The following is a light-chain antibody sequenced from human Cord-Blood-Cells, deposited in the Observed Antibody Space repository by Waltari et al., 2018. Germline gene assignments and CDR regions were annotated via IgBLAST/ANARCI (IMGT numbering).Light chain of an antibody. CDR3: CSYAGSSTWV. CDR2: EGS. V-gene: IGLV2-23*01. Sequence: QSALTQPASVSGSPGQSLTIPCTGTSSAVGCDNLVSWYQQHPGKAPKLMIYEGSKRPSGVSNRFSGSKSGNTASLTISGLQAEDEADYYCCSYAGSSTWVFGGGTKLTVL. CDR1: SSAVGCDNL. J-gene: IGLJ3*02.